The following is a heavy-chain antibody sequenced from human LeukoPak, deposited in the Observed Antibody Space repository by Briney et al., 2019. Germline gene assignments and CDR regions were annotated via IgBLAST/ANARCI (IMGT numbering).Heavy chain of an antibody. CDR1: GYTFTSHY. CDR2: IRPSGGRA. J-gene: IGHJ4*02. Sequence: ASVKISCKASGYTFTSHYIHWVRQAPGQGLEWMGIIRPSGGRASYPQNFQGRVTMTMDMSASTVHMELSSLTSEDTAMYYCAREPPESFRFDYWGQGAPVTVSS. V-gene: IGHV1-46*01. CDR3: AREPPESFRFDY. D-gene: IGHD3-16*02.